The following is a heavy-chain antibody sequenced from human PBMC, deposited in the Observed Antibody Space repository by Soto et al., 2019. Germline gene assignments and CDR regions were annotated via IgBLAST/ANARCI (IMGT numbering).Heavy chain of an antibody. V-gene: IGHV3-20*04. CDR2: VNWNGGST. D-gene: IGHD1-26*01. Sequence: EVQLVESGGGVLRPGGSLRLSCAASGFTFDNYGMSWARQAPGKGLEWVSGVNWNGGSTGYADSVKGRFTISRDNAKNSLYLQMNSLRAEDTAFYYCVRGASLNFDYWGQGTLVTVSS. CDR1: GFTFDNYG. CDR3: VRGASLNFDY. J-gene: IGHJ4*02.